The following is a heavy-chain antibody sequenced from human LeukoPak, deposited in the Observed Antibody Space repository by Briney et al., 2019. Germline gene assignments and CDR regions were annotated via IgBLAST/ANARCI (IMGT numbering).Heavy chain of an antibody. Sequence: GGSLRLSCVASGLTVRSNYMSWVRQAPGKGLEWVSVIYSGGRTYYADAAKGRFTMSRDNSKNTVYLQMNSLTAEDTAVYYCARDFETGGYYYYGMDVWGQGTTVTVSS. D-gene: IGHD3-10*01. CDR3: ARDFETGGYYYYGMDV. CDR1: GLTVRSNY. J-gene: IGHJ6*02. CDR2: IYSGGRT. V-gene: IGHV3-53*01.